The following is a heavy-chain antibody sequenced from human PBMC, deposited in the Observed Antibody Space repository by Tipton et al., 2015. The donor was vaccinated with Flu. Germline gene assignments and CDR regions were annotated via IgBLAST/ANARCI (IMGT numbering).Heavy chain of an antibody. CDR2: IHYSGST. CDR3: GASLAIRWAGF. V-gene: IGHV4-59*01. CDR1: DGSIYSYY. Sequence: TLSLTCTISDGSIYSYYWGWFRQSPGRGLEWIGYIHYSGSTSYNPSLQSRVSISIDTSKSQFSLKLSSVSAADTALYYCGASLAIRWAGFWGQGTLVTVSS. D-gene: IGHD3-3*02. J-gene: IGHJ4*02.